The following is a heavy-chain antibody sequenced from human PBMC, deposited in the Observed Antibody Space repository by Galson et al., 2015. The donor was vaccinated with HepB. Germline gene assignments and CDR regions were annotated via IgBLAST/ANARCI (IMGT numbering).Heavy chain of an antibody. J-gene: IGHJ4*02. CDR1: GFTFSNYG. CDR2: ISYDGSNK. D-gene: IGHD6-19*01. CDR3: AKDPYLYSALAGTMAGFDY. V-gene: IGHV3-30*18. Sequence: SLRLSCAASGFTFSNYGMHWVRQAPGKELEGVAVISYDGSNKYYADSVKGRFTISRDSSKNTLYLQMNSLRAEDTALYYCAKDPYLYSALAGTMAGFDYWGQGTLVTVSS.